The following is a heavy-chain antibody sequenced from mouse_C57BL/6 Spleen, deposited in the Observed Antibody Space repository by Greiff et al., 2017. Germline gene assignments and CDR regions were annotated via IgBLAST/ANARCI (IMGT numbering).Heavy chain of an antibody. D-gene: IGHD2-4*01. V-gene: IGHV1-50*01. CDR1: GYTFTSYW. J-gene: IGHJ1*03. Sequence: QVQLQQPGAELVKPGASVKLSCKASGYTFTSYWMQWVKQRPGQGLEWIGEIDPSDSYTNYNQKFKGKATLTVDTSSSTAYMQLSSLTSEDSAVDYCATDPYDSRYFDVWGTGTTVTVSS. CDR3: ATDPYDSRYFDV. CDR2: IDPSDSYT.